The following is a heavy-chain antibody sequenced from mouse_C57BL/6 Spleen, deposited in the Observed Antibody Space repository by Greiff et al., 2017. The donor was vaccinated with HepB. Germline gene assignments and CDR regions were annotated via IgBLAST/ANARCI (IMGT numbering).Heavy chain of an antibody. CDR2: IYPGSGNT. CDR3: ARRRGHDGGYFDY. V-gene: IGHV1-84*01. J-gene: IGHJ2*01. Sequence: VQGVESGPELVKPGASVKISCKASGYTFTDYYINWVKQRPGQGLEWIGWIYPGSGNTKYNEKFKGKATLTVDTSSSTAYMQLSSLTSEDSAVYFCARRRGHDGGYFDYWGQGTTLTVSS. D-gene: IGHD2-2*01. CDR1: GYTFTDYY.